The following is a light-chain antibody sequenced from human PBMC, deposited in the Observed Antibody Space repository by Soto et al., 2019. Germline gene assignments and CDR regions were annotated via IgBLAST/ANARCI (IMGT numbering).Light chain of an antibody. CDR2: EVS. CDR3: SSYTTSGTPV. V-gene: IGLV2-14*01. CDR1: SSDVGGYNY. Sequence: QSVLTQPASMSGSPGQSITISCTGTSSDVGGYNYLSWYQQHPGKAPRVMIYEVSNRPSGVSSRFSGSKSGNTASLTISGLQAEDDADYFCSSYTTSGTPVFGGGTKLTVL. J-gene: IGLJ3*02.